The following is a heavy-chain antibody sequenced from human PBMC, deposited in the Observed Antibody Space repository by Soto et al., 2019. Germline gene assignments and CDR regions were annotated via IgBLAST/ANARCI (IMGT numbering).Heavy chain of an antibody. D-gene: IGHD5-12*01. CDR3: ARDRLVATHYYYGMDV. J-gene: IGHJ6*02. CDR2: ISAYNGNT. V-gene: IGHV1-18*01. CDR1: GYTFTSYG. Sequence: ASVKVSCKASGYTFTSYGISWVRQAPGQGLEWMGWISAYNGNTNYAQKLQGRVTMTTDTSTSTAYMELRSLRSDDTAVYYCARDRLVATHYYYGMDVWGQGTTVTVSS.